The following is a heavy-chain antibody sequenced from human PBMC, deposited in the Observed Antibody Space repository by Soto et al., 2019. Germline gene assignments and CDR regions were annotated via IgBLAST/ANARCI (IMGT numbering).Heavy chain of an antibody. V-gene: IGHV3-7*05. CDR1: GFTFSSYW. D-gene: IGHD3-9*01. Sequence: GGSLRLSCAASGFTFSSYWMSWVRQAPGKGLEWVANIKQDGSEKYYVDSVKGRFTISRDNAKNSLYLQMNSLRAEDTAVYYCARVGYDILTGHYPRLQYYFDYWGQGTLVTVSS. J-gene: IGHJ4*02. CDR3: ARVGYDILTGHYPRLQYYFDY. CDR2: IKQDGSEK.